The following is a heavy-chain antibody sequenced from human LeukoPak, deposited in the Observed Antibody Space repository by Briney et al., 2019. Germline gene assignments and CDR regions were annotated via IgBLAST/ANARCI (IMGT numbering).Heavy chain of an antibody. CDR2: INPSGGST. Sequence: ASVKVSCKASGYTFTNYYMHWVRQAPGQGLERMGIINPSGGSTTYAQKFQGRVTMTRDTSTSTVYMELSSLRSEDTAVYYCARAGSVYCGGVCFFDYWGQGTLVTVSS. CDR3: ARAGSVYCGGVCFFDY. CDR1: GYTFTNYY. D-gene: IGHD2-21*02. J-gene: IGHJ4*02. V-gene: IGHV1-46*01.